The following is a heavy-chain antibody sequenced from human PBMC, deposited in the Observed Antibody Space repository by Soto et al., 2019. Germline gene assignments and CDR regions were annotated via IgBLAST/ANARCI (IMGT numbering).Heavy chain of an antibody. J-gene: IGHJ3*02. CDR3: AKWSLGTYYDRLDDVFDI. Sequence: QLQLQESGPGLVKPSETLSLTCAVSGGPIRAYHWTWIRQPPGKGLEWIGYVLYSGNTKYNPSLKSRVTISVDTSKNQFSLRLSSVTAADTAVYYRAKWSLGTYYDRLDDVFDIWGQGTMVTVSS. V-gene: IGHV4-59*12. CDR2: VLYSGNT. CDR1: GGPIRAYH. D-gene: IGHD3-22*01.